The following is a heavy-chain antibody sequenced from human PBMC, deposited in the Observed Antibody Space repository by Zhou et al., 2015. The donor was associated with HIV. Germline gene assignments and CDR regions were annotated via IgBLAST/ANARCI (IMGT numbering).Heavy chain of an antibody. V-gene: IGHV3-33*01. CDR2: VWFNGINK. D-gene: IGHD7-27*01. CDR1: GFTFSNYG. J-gene: IGHJ4*02. CDR3: VRGGTGDSLFDY. Sequence: QVQLVESGGGVVQPGRSLRLSCAASGFTFSNYGIHWVRQAPGKGLEWVAVVWFNGINKYYADSVKGRFTISRDNAKNSMYLQMDSLRAEDTAIYYCVRGGTGDSLFDYWGQGTLVTVSS.